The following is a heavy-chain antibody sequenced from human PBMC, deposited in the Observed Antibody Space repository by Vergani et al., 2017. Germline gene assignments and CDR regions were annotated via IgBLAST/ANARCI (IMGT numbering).Heavy chain of an antibody. Sequence: EVELVQSGPEMRKPGESLKISCKGSEYSFGNYWIGWVRQWPGKGLEWMVIIYPADSDTRYSPSFQGQLTISADKSISTAFLQWDSLKASDTALYYCARHTTYTDSWGQGTLVTVSS. V-gene: IGHV5-51*01. CDR1: EYSFGNYW. CDR3: ARHTTYTDS. J-gene: IGHJ4*02. CDR2: IYPADSDT. D-gene: IGHD1-1*01.